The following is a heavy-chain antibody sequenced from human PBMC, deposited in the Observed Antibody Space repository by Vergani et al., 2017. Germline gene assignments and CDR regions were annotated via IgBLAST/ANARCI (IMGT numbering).Heavy chain of an antibody. Sequence: QVQLVQSGAEVKKPGSSVKVSCKASGGTFSSYAISWVRQAPGQGLEWMGGIIPIFGTAHYAQKFQGRVTITADESTSTAYMELSSLRSEDTAVYYCAIAYCGGDCYSYWYFDLWGRGTMVTVSS. CDR3: AIAYCGGDCYSYWYFDL. CDR2: IIPIFGTA. CDR1: GGTFSSYA. D-gene: IGHD2-21*02. V-gene: IGHV1-69*12. J-gene: IGHJ2*01.